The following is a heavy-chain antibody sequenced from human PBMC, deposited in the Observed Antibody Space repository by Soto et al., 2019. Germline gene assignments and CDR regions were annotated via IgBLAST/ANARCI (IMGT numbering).Heavy chain of an antibody. V-gene: IGHV1-18*04. CDR3: ARDAVVWNGGDRYYYGLDV. CDR1: GYTFTSYG. CDR2: ISVHNGNT. D-gene: IGHD1-1*01. Sequence: GASVKVSCKASGYTFTSYGISWVRRAPGQGLEWMGWISVHNGNTNYPQKFQGRVSMTTNTSTNTAYMELRSLRSDDTAVYYCARDAVVWNGGDRYYYGLDVWGQGTTVTVSS. J-gene: IGHJ6*02.